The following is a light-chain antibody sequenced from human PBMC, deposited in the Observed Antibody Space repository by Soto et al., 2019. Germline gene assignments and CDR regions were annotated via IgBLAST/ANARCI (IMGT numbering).Light chain of an antibody. Sequence: QSVLTQPRSVSGSPGQSVTISCTGTSSDVGGYNYVSWYQQHPGKAPKLMIYDVSKRPSGVPDRFSGSKSGNMASLTISGLQAEDEADYYCCSYAGSYTWVFGGGTKLTV. CDR2: DVS. V-gene: IGLV2-11*01. J-gene: IGLJ3*02. CDR1: SSDVGGYNY. CDR3: CSYAGSYTWV.